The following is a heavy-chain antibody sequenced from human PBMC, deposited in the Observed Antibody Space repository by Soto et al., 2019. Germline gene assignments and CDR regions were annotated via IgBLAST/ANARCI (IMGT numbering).Heavy chain of an antibody. CDR1: GYSFTTYW. D-gene: IGHD2-2*01. CDR3: VRGHYLLPPATDQRRGYYYGMDV. Sequence: PGESLKISCKGSGYSFTTYWIGWVRQMPGKGLEWMGTIYPGDSDTRYSPSFQGQVTISSDKSISTAYLQWSSLKASDTPKYYCVRGHYLLPPATDQRRGYYYGMDVWGQVTTVTVAS. J-gene: IGHJ6*02. V-gene: IGHV5-51*01. CDR2: IYPGDSDT.